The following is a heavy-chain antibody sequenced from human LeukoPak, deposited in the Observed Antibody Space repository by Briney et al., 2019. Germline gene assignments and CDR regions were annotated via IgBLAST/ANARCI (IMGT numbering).Heavy chain of an antibody. CDR3: ARDLDYYDSSAIGDAFDI. V-gene: IGHV3-23*01. Sequence: GGSLRLSCAASGFTFSSYSMNWVRQAPGKGLEWVSAISGSGGSTYYADSVKGRFTISRDNSKNTLYLQMNSLRAEDTAVYYCARDLDYYDSSAIGDAFDIWGQGTMVTVSS. CDR2: ISGSGGST. CDR1: GFTFSSYS. J-gene: IGHJ3*02. D-gene: IGHD3-22*01.